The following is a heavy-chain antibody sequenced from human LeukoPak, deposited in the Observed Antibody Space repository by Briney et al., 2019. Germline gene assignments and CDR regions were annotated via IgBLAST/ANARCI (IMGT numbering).Heavy chain of an antibody. CDR3: AKCGGSSWYFYMDV. CDR1: GFTYSSYG. J-gene: IGHJ6*03. CDR2: ISGSGGST. Sequence: GGSLRLSCAASGFTYSSYGMSWVRQAPGKGLEWVSAISGSGGSTYYADSVKGRFTISRDNSKNTLYLQMNSLRAEDTAVYYCAKCGGSSWYFYMDVWGKGTTVTISS. V-gene: IGHV3-23*01. D-gene: IGHD6-13*01.